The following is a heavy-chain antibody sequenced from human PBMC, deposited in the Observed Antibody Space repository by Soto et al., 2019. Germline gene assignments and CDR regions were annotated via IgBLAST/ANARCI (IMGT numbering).Heavy chain of an antibody. D-gene: IGHD3-16*02. J-gene: IGHJ4*02. CDR2: ISYDGSNK. Sequence: QVQLVESGGGVVQPGRSLRLSCAASGFTFSSYAMHWVRQAPGKGLEWVAVISYDGSNKYYADSVKGRVTISRDNSKNSLYLHMNTLSAEDPAVYYCARESRSGPLDYWGQGTLVTVSS. CDR3: ARESRSGPLDY. V-gene: IGHV3-30-3*01. CDR1: GFTFSSYA.